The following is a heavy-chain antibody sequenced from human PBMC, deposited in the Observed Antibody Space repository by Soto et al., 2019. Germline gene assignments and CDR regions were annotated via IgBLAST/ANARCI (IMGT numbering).Heavy chain of an antibody. D-gene: IGHD6-13*01. J-gene: IGHJ5*02. CDR3: CIRPRTAGDDSSVP. CDR1: GFTFSNFD. V-gene: IGHV3-23*01. CDR2: INHDGALT. Sequence: GGSLRLSCAASGFTFSNFDMSWVRQAPGKGLEWVSGINHDGALTFYPDSLKGRFTISRDNSKNTLYLQMNRLRAEDTALYYCCIRPRTAGDDSSVPWGHGTPVTVSS.